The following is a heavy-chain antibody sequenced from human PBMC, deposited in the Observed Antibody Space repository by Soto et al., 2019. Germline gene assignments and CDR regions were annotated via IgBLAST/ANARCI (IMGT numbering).Heavy chain of an antibody. CDR1: GFTVSSNY. J-gene: IGHJ3*01. Sequence: EVQLVESGGGLIRPGGSLRLSCAASGFTVSSNYMNWVRQAPGRGLEWVSALYDVDGSFYADSVKGRFTTSSDSSKTTVYLQMNGLRPDDTAVYYCATWHEREHAYDVWGQGTTVTVSS. CDR3: ATWHEREHAYDV. V-gene: IGHV3-53*01. CDR2: LYDVDGS. D-gene: IGHD1-1*01.